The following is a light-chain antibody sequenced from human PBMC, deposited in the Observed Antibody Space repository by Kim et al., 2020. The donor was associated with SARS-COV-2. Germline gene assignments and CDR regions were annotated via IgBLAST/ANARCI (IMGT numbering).Light chain of an antibody. CDR3: QQRGHWPPT. CDR2: DAS. J-gene: IGKJ5*01. CDR1: QRFEAY. V-gene: IGKV3-11*01. Sequence: LSPCDRATLTFRARQRFEAYLVWFQQKPGQDPRLLISDASNRATGTPARFTGSGSGTDFIFTLSSLEPEDFAIYYCQQRGHWPPTFGQGTRLEIK.